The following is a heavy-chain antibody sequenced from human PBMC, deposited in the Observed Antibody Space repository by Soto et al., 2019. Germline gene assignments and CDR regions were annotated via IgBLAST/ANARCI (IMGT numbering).Heavy chain of an antibody. Sequence: LRLSCAASGFTFSSYAMSWVRQAPGKGLEWVSSISGSGGGTYYADSVKGRFTFSRDNSKNTLYLQMNSLRAEDTAVYYCAKFGMATTKRSPPYYIDYWGQGALVTVSS. J-gene: IGHJ4*02. CDR1: GFTFSSYA. D-gene: IGHD1-1*01. CDR2: ISGSGGGT. CDR3: AKFGMATTKRSPPYYIDY. V-gene: IGHV3-23*01.